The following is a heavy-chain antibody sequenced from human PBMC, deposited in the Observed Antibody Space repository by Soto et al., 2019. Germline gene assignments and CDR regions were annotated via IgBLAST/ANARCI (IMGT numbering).Heavy chain of an antibody. V-gene: IGHV4-4*02. CDR2: IYHTGTT. CDR3: ARDPLAVAGRWFGP. Sequence: QVQLQESGPGLVKPSGTLSLTCAVSGGSISSYNWWSWVRQPPGKGLECIGEIYHTGTTNYNPSLKSRVTISLDKSKIQFSLKLASVPAADTAVYYCARDPLAVAGRWFGPWGQGSLVTVCS. CDR1: GGSISSYNW. J-gene: IGHJ5*02. D-gene: IGHD6-19*01.